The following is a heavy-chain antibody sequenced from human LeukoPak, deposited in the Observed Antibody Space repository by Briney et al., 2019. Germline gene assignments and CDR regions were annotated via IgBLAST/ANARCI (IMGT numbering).Heavy chain of an antibody. V-gene: IGHV1-2*02. CDR3: AVRRSSFDY. CDR1: GYTFTGYY. D-gene: IGHD4-23*01. J-gene: IGHJ4*02. Sequence: GASVKVSCKASGYTFTGYYMHWVRQAPGQGLEWMGWINPNSGGTNYAQKFQGRVTMTRDTSISTAYMELSSLRSEDTAVYYCAVRRSSFDYWGQGTLVTVSS. CDR2: INPNSGGT.